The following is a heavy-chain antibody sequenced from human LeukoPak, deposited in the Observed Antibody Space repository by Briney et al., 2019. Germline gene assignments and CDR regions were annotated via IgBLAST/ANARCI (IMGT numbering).Heavy chain of an antibody. V-gene: IGHV3-21*01. CDR1: GFTFSSYS. D-gene: IGHD6-19*01. Sequence: GGSLRLSCAASGFTFSSYSTNWVRQAPGKGLEWVSSISSSSSYIYYADSVKGRFTISRDNAKNSLYLQMNSLRAEDTAVYYCAREAVAGTALDYWGQGTLVTVSS. CDR3: AREAVAGTALDY. J-gene: IGHJ4*02. CDR2: ISSSSSYI.